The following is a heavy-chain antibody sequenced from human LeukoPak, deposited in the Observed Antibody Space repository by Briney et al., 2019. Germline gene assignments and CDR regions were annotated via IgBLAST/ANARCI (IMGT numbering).Heavy chain of an antibody. Sequence: PSGTLSLTCGVSGGSVITTNWWTWVRQPPGKGLEWIGEVHLDGRTNYNPSLESRLTMSVDVSENQVSLQLTSVTAADTAVYYCAREGGFYRPLDYSGQGTLVTVSS. J-gene: IGHJ4*02. CDR2: VHLDGRT. CDR3: AREGGFYRPLDY. V-gene: IGHV4-4*02. CDR1: GGSVITTNW. D-gene: IGHD3-3*01.